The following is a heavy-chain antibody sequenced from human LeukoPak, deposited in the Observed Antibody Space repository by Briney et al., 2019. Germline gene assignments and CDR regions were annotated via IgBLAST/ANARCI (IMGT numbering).Heavy chain of an antibody. CDR1: GYTFTNYG. V-gene: IGHV1-18*01. CDR2: ISAYNGNT. J-gene: IGHJ4*02. CDR3: ARGAYCGGGCYQRSLDY. D-gene: IGHD2-21*02. Sequence: GASVKVSCKASGYTFTNYGISWVRQAPGQGPEWMGWISAYNGNTNYAQKLQDRVTMTTDTSTSTAYMEVRSLRSDDTAVYYCARGAYCGGGCYQRSLDYWGQGALVTVSS.